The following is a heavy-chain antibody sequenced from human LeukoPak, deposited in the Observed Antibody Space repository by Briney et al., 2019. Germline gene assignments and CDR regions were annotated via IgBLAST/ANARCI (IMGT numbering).Heavy chain of an antibody. CDR3: VKHSGIVATILDY. J-gene: IGHJ4*02. Sequence: PGGSLRLSCSASGFTFSSYAMHWVRQAPGKGLEYVSAISSNGGSTYYADSVKGRFTISRDNSKNTLYLQMSSLRAEDTAVYYCVKHSGIVATILDYWGQGTLVTVSS. CDR2: ISSNGGST. V-gene: IGHV3-64D*06. D-gene: IGHD5-12*01. CDR1: GFTFSSYA.